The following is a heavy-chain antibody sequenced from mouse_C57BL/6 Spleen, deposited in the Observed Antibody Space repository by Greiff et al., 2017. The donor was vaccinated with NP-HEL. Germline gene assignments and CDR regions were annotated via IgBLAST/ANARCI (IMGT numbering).Heavy chain of an antibody. CDR3: ARGRHYFDY. Sequence: EVQLVESEGGLVQPGSSMKLSCTASGFTFSDYYMAWVRQVPEKGLEWVANINYDGSSTYYLDSLKSRFIISRDNAKNILYLQMSSLKSEDTATYYCARGRHYFDYWGQGTTLTVSS. CDR2: INYDGSST. V-gene: IGHV5-16*01. J-gene: IGHJ2*01. CDR1: GFTFSDYY.